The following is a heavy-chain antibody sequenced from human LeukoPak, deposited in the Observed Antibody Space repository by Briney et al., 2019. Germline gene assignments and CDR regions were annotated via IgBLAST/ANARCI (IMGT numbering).Heavy chain of an antibody. CDR3: ARHNYDILTGYQYYFDY. D-gene: IGHD3-9*01. CDR1: GGSFSGYY. V-gene: IGHV4-39*01. J-gene: IGHJ4*02. CDR2: IYYSGST. Sequence: SETLSLTCAVYGGSFSGYYWGWIRQPPGKGLEWIGSIYYSGSTYYNPSLKSRVTISVDTSKNQFSLKLSSVTAADTAVYYCARHNYDILTGYQYYFDYWGQGTLVTVSS.